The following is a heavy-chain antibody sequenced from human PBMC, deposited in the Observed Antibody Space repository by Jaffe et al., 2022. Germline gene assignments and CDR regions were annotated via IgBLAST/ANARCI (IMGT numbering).Heavy chain of an antibody. V-gene: IGHV3-11*01. Sequence: QVQLVESGGGLVKPGGSLRLSCAASGFTFSDYNMSWVRQAPGEGLDWVSYISTTGSAIYYAHSVKGRFTISRDNAKNSLYLQMNSLRAEDTAVYYCARRQAGTGSGHAFDIWGQGTMVTVSS. CDR1: GFTFSDYN. J-gene: IGHJ3*02. CDR2: ISTTGSAI. D-gene: IGHD3-9*01. CDR3: ARRQAGTGSGHAFDI.